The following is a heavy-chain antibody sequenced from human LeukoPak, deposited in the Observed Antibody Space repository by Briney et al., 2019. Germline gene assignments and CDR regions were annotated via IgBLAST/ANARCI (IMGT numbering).Heavy chain of an antibody. CDR2: INPNSGGT. J-gene: IGHJ4*02. V-gene: IGHV1-2*04. CDR3: ARGDTVTGFDY. CDR1: GYTFTGYY. D-gene: IGHD4-17*01. Sequence: ASVKVSCKASGYTFTGYYMHWVRQAPGQGLEWMGWINPNSGGTNYAQKFQGWVTMTRDTSISTAYMELSSLRSEDTAVYYCARGDTVTGFDYWGQGTLVTVSS.